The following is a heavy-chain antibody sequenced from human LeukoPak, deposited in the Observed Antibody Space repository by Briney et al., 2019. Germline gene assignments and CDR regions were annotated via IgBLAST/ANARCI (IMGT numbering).Heavy chain of an antibody. D-gene: IGHD5-18*01. CDR3: AKTRGYSYGIDY. Sequence: GGSLRLSCAASGFTFSSYWMSWVRQAPDKGLEWVAFIQYDGSNQYYADSVKGRFTISRDNSKNTLYLQMNSLRAEDTAVYYCAKTRGYSYGIDYWGQGTLVTVSS. J-gene: IGHJ4*02. V-gene: IGHV3-30*02. CDR2: IQYDGSNQ. CDR1: GFTFSSYW.